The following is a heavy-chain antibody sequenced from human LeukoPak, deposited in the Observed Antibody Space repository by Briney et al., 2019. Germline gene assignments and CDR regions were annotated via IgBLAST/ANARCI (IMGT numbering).Heavy chain of an antibody. CDR3: ARVGLCDYTYNYFDP. CDR1: GYTFTSYH. D-gene: IGHD5-24*01. CDR2: INPSGGGS. Sequence: ASVKVSCKASGYTFTSYHMHWVRQAPGQGLEWMGIINPSGGGSSSPEKFQDRVTMTRNTSTSTVYMELNSLRSEDTAVYYCARVGLCDYTYNYFDPWGQGTLVTVSS. V-gene: IGHV1-46*01. J-gene: IGHJ5*02.